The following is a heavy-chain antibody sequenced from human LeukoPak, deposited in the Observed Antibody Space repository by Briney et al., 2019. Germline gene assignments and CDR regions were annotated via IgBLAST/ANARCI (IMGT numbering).Heavy chain of an antibody. D-gene: IGHD3-3*01. V-gene: IGHV1-69*05. CDR1: GGSFRSST. J-gene: IGHJ5*02. CDR2: IIPIFGTA. CDR3: ARGPLHVALSSGSLKWLDP. Sequence: ASVKDSCKASGGSFRSSTFAWVRQAPGRGLEWMGGIIPIFGTANYALEFQGRATITTDESTSTVYMELSSLRSEDTTMYYCARGPLHVALSSGSLKWLDPWGQGSLVTVSS.